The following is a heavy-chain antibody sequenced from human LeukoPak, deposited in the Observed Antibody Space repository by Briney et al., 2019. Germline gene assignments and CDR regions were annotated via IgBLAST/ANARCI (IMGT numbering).Heavy chain of an antibody. J-gene: IGHJ6*03. CDR2: ISVSGNT. D-gene: IGHD6-13*01. V-gene: IGHV3-23*01. CDR3: ARVAYSSSWPYYYYYMDV. CDR1: GFTLSSYA. Sequence: GGSLRLSCAASGFTLSSYAMSWVRQGPGKGLEWVSAISVSGNTYHADSVKGRFTISRDSSKNTLYLQMNSLRAEDTAVYYCARVAYSSSWPYYYYYMDVWGKGTTVTVSS.